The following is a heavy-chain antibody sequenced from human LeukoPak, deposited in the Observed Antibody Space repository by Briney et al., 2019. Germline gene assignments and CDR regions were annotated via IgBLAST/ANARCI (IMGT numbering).Heavy chain of an antibody. V-gene: IGHV4-59*08. CDR1: GGSISSYY. CDR3: ARHRRWEPTTPDY. Sequence: SETLSLTCTVSGGSISSYYWSWIRQPPGKGLEWIGYIYYSGSTNYNPSLKSRVTISVDTSKNQFSLKLSSVTAADTAVYYCARHRRWEPTTPDYWGQGTLVTVSS. CDR2: IYYSGST. J-gene: IGHJ4*02. D-gene: IGHD1-26*01.